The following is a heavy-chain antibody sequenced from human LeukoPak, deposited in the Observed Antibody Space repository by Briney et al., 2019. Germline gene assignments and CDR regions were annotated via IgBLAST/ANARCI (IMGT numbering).Heavy chain of an antibody. V-gene: IGHV4-39*01. J-gene: IGHJ4*02. D-gene: IGHD6-13*01. CDR3: ARLHQQLIPY. CDR2: IYYSGST. Sequence: SSETLSLTCTVSGGPISSSNFYWGWIRQPPGKGLQWIGTIYYSGSTYYDPSLKSRVTISVDTSKNQFSLKLSSVTAADTAVYYCARLHQQLIPYWGQGTLVTVSP. CDR1: GGPISSSNFY.